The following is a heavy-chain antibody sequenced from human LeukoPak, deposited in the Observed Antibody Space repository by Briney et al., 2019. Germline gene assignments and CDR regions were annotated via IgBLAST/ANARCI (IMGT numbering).Heavy chain of an antibody. CDR3: ARGHTTIFY. J-gene: IGHJ4*02. CDR1: GFTFSDSY. CDR2: ISHNNDDT. Sequence: PGGSLRLSCAASGFTFSDSYMSWFRQAPGKGLEWVSYISHNNDDTNYAHSVKGRFTISRDNAKNSVYLQMNSLRAEDTAMYHCARGHTTIFYWGQGTLVTVSS. V-gene: IGHV3-11*06. D-gene: IGHD2/OR15-2a*01.